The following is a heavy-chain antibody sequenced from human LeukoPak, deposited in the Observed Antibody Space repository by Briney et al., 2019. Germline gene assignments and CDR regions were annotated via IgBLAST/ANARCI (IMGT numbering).Heavy chain of an antibody. D-gene: IGHD3-22*01. CDR3: AQDYYDSSGYFYSGY. CDR1: GFTFSTYD. V-gene: IGHV3-64D*09. CDR2: ISSDGRST. J-gene: IGHJ4*02. Sequence: GESLRLSCLASGFTFSTYDMHWVRQAPGKGLEYVSTISSDGRSTYYADSMKGRFTISRDNSKNTLYLQMSSLRAEDSAVYYCAQDYYDSSGYFYSGYWGQGTLVTVSS.